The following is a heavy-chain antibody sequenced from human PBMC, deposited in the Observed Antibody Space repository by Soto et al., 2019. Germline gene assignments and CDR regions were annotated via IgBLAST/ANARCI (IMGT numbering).Heavy chain of an antibody. Sequence: QVQLVESGGGLVTPGGSLRLSCASSGFTFSDYYMSWIRQAPGKGLEWLSYISPGSRYSSYADSVKGRFTISRDNARRSLSLQMNSLTVDDTAIYYCVRGGGGGLFDPWGQGSMVTVSS. J-gene: IGHJ5*02. CDR3: VRGGGGGLFDP. CDR1: GFTFSDYY. V-gene: IGHV3-11*06. D-gene: IGHD2-15*01. CDR2: ISPGSRYS.